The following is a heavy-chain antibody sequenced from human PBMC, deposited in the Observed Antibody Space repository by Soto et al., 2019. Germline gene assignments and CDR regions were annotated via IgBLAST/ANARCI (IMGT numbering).Heavy chain of an antibody. D-gene: IGHD2-2*01. CDR2: MNPNSGNT. J-gene: IGHJ5*02. CDR3: ARGRVVVVQAATNQHFEMYKWFDP. Sequence: ASVKVSCKASGYTFTSYDINWVRQATGQGLEWMGWMNPNSGNTGYAQKFQGRVTMTRNTSISTAYMELSSLRSEDTAVYYCARGRVVVVQAATNQHFEMYKWFDPWG. CDR1: GYTFTSYD. V-gene: IGHV1-8*01.